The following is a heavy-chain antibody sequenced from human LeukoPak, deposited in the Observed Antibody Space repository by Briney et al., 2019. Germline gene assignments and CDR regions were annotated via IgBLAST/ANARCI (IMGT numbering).Heavy chain of an antibody. Sequence: SETLSLTCTVSGGSVSSGSYYWSWIRQHPGKGLEWIGYIYYSGSTYYSPSLKSRVTISVDTSKNQFSLTLSSVTAADTAVYYCARGDNSAYYGYWGQGSLVTVSS. CDR2: IYYSGST. J-gene: IGHJ4*02. D-gene: IGHD3-22*01. V-gene: IGHV4-31*03. CDR3: ARGDNSAYYGY. CDR1: GGSVSSGSYY.